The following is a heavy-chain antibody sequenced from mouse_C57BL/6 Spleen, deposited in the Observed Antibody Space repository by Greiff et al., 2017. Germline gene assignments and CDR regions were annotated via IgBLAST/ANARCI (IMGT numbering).Heavy chain of an antibody. Sequence: QVQLQQSGAELVRPGTSVKVSCKASGYAFTNYLIEWVKQRPGQGLEWIGVINPGSGGTNYNEKFKGKATLTADKSSSTAYMQLSSLTSEDSAGYFWARGTTMVKGDYWGQGTTLTVSS. CDR1: GYAFTNYL. J-gene: IGHJ2*01. CDR3: ARGTTMVKGDY. D-gene: IGHD2-2*01. V-gene: IGHV1-54*01. CDR2: INPGSGGT.